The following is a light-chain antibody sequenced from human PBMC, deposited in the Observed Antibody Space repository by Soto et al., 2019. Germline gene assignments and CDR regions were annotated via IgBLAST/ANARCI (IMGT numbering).Light chain of an antibody. CDR3: QQYNSYST. V-gene: IGKV1-5*01. Sequence: DIQMTQSPSTLSASLGDRVTSTCRASQTVNAWLAWYQQKPGKAPKLLIYDASSLESGVPSRFSGSGSGTEFTLTISSLQPDDFATYYCQQYNSYSTFGQGTKVDIK. CDR1: QTVNAW. CDR2: DAS. J-gene: IGKJ1*01.